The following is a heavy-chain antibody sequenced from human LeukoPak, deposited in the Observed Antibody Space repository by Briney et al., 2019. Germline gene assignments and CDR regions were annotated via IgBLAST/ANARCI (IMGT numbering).Heavy chain of an antibody. Sequence: SETLSLTCTVSGGSISSSSYYWGWIRQPPGKGLEWIGSIYYSGSTYYNPSLKSRVTISVDTSKDQFSLKLSSVTAADTAVYYCARYDYGDPREAFDIWGQGTMVTVSS. D-gene: IGHD4-17*01. CDR1: GGSISSSSYY. CDR2: IYYSGST. J-gene: IGHJ3*02. V-gene: IGHV4-39*01. CDR3: ARYDYGDPREAFDI.